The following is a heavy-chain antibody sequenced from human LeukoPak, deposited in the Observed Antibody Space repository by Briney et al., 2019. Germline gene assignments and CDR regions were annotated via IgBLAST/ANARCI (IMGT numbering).Heavy chain of an antibody. CDR2: IWPDGSKT. J-gene: IGHJ4*02. CDR1: GLTFSRYA. CDR3: AKISSSSEPDFDY. Sequence: PGGSLRLSCAASGLTFSRYAMHWVRQAPGKGLEWVAFIWPDGSKTYYADSVRGRFTISRDNSKNTLHLEMNTVRAEDTALYYCAKISSSSEPDFDYWGQGTLVTVS. D-gene: IGHD1-14*01. V-gene: IGHV3-30*02.